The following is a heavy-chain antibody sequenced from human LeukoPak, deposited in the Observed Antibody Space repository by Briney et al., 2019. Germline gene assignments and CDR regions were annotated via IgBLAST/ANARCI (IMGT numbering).Heavy chain of an antibody. CDR1: GGSITSSNW. CDR2: IYYSGST. J-gene: IGHJ4*02. Sequence: SETLSLTCAVSGGSITSSNWWSWVRQPPGKGLEWIGKIYYSGSTNYNPSLKSRVTMSVDTSKNQFSLKLSSVTAADTAVYYCARKPIVNSAWYYFDYWGQGTLVTVSS. D-gene: IGHD3-22*01. V-gene: IGHV4-4*02. CDR3: ARKPIVNSAWYYFDY.